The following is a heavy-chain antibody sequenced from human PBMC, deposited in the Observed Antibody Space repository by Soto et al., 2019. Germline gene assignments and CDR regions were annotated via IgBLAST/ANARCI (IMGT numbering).Heavy chain of an antibody. CDR1: GFTFGDYA. D-gene: IGHD2-15*01. V-gene: IGHV3-49*04. CDR3: TRDMCSGGSCYNGYY. J-gene: IGHJ4*02. CDR2: IRSKAYGGTT. Sequence: GGSLRLSCTASGFTFGDYAMSWVRQAPGKGLEWVGFIRSKAYGGTTEYAASVKGRFTISRDDSKSIAYLQMNSLKTEDTAVYYCTRDMCSGGSCYNGYYWGQGTLVTVSS.